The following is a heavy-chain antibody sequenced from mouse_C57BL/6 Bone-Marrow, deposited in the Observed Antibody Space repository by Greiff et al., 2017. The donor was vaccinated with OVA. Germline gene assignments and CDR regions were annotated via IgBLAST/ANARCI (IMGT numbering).Heavy chain of an antibody. CDR1: GFTFTNSY. J-gene: IGHJ2*01. V-gene: IGHV14-3*01. D-gene: IGHD4-1*01. Sequence: VQLQQPVAELVRPGASVKLSCTASGFTFTNSYMHWVKQRPEQGLEWIGRIDPANGNTKYAPKFQGKATITADTSSNTAYMQLSSLTSEDTAIYYCAGTNWDFDYWGQGTTLTVSS. CDR2: IDPANGNT. CDR3: AGTNWDFDY.